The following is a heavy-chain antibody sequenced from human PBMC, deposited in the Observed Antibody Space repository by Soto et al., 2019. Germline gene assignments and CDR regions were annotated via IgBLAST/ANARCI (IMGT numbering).Heavy chain of an antibody. Sequence: GASVKVSCKASGYTFANDYIHWVRQVPGQGLEWMGRIKPSGGATLYAQKFQGRVTMTRDTSTNTLYMDLSSLRSDNTAMYYCARVGYYDSSGLFGWFDPWGQGTLVTVSS. CDR3: ARVGYYDSSGLFGWFDP. CDR2: IKPSGGAT. D-gene: IGHD3-22*01. J-gene: IGHJ5*02. CDR1: GYTFANDY. V-gene: IGHV1-46*01.